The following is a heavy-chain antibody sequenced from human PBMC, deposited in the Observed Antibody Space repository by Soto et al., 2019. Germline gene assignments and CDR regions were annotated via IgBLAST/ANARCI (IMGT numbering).Heavy chain of an antibody. Sequence: GGSLRLSCAASGFTFSSDWMHWVRQAPGKGLVWVSAIGTAGDTFYPGSVKGRFTISRENAKNSLYLQMNSLRAGDTAVYYCARVPKGQLWTFDYWGQGTLVTVSS. CDR1: GFTFSSDW. CDR2: IGTAGDT. CDR3: ARVPKGQLWTFDY. D-gene: IGHD5-18*01. J-gene: IGHJ4*02. V-gene: IGHV3-13*01.